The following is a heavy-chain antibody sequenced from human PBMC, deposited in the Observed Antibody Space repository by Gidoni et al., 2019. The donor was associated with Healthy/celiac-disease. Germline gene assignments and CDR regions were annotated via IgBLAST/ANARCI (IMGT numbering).Heavy chain of an antibody. J-gene: IGHJ3*02. CDR2: IYTSGST. CDR3: ARVGGVTPKTRRHAFDI. V-gene: IGHV4-61*02. D-gene: IGHD2-15*01. CDR1: GGSISSGSYY. Sequence: QVQLQESGPGLVKPSQTLSLTCTVSGGSISSGSYYWSWIRQPAGKGLEWIGRIYTSGSTNYNPSLKSRVTISVDTSKNQFSLKLSSVTAADTAVYYCARVGGVTPKTRRHAFDIWGQGTMVTVSS.